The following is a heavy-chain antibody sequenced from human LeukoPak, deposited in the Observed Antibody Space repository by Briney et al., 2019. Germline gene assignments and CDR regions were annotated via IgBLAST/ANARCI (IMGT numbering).Heavy chain of an antibody. J-gene: IGHJ4*02. CDR3: AKSQNYAALDY. V-gene: IGHV3-23*01. CDR2: LGISGDYT. CDR1: GFTLSSYA. D-gene: IGHD3-16*01. Sequence: PGGSLRLSCVASGFTLSSYAMSWVRQAPGKGLQWVSSLGISGDYTWYADSVKGRFTISRDNSKNTLYLQMNSLRAEDTAVYYCAKSQNYAALDYWGQGTPVTVSS.